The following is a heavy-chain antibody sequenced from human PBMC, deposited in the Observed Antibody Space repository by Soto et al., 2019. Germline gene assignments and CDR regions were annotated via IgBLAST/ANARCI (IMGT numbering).Heavy chain of an antibody. V-gene: IGHV1-46*01. CDR1: GYTFTSYY. Sequence: QVQLVQSGAEVKKPGASVKVSCKASGYTFTSYYMHWVRQAPGQGLEWMGIINTSGGSTSYAQKVQRRVTMTRDTSTSTVYMELSSLRSEDTAVYYCARDRGYYDSSGSHYCGYWGQGTLVTVSS. CDR2: INTSGGST. CDR3: ARDRGYYDSSGSHYCGY. D-gene: IGHD3-22*01. J-gene: IGHJ4*02.